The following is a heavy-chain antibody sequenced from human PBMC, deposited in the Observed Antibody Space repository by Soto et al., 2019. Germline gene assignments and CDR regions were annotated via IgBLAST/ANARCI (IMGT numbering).Heavy chain of an antibody. J-gene: IGHJ4*02. CDR2: IYYSGST. D-gene: IGHD1-26*01. V-gene: IGHV4-59*01. Sequence: SETLSLTCTVSGGSISSYYWSWIRQPPGKGLEWIGYIYYSGSTIYNPSLKSRVTISVDTSKNQFSLKLSSGTAADTAVYYCCMGATYFDYWGQGTLVTVSS. CDR1: GGSISSYY. CDR3: CMGATYFDY.